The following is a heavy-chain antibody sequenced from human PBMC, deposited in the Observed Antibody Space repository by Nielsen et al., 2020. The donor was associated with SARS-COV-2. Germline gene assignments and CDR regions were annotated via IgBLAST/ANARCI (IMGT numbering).Heavy chain of an antibody. CDR3: AGIHSSASIDF. V-gene: IGHV4-34*12. J-gene: IGHJ4*02. D-gene: IGHD6-19*01. CDR2: IFYSGTT. Sequence: SETLSLTCAVYGGSFSGHYWSWIRQPPGKGLEWIGSIFYSGTTYYNPSLKSRVTISVDTSKNHFSLNLSSVTAADTAVYFCAGIHSSASIDFWGQGTLVTVSS. CDR1: GGSFSGHY.